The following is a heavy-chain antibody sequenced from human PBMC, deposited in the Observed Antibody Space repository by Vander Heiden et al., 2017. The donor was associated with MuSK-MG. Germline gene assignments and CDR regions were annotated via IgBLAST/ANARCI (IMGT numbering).Heavy chain of an antibody. CDR1: GFTFGDYA. CDR2: IGSKAYGGTT. J-gene: IGHJ5*02. CDR3: TRRSYTRWFDP. Sequence: GHWVEPGGGWVRLGGPLGLPCPPPGFTFGDYAMCWLRQAPRKRVEWVGFIGSKAYGGTTKYAAAVKGSFTISRNDTKSIAYLQMNSRKTEDTAVYYCTRRSYTRWFDPWGQGTLVTVSS. V-gene: IGHV3-49*03. D-gene: IGHD1-26*01.